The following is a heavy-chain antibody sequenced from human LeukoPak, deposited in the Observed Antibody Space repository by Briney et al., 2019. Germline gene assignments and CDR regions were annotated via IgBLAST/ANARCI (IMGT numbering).Heavy chain of an antibody. CDR3: ASPEWLPDSFDI. D-gene: IGHD3-3*01. V-gene: IGHV3-7*01. Sequence: PGGSLRLSCAASGFTFSNYWMSWVRQAPGKGLEWVANIKQDGSEKYYVDSVKGRFTISRDNAKNSVYLQMNSLRAEDTAVYYCASPEWLPDSFDIWGQGTMVTVSS. CDR2: IKQDGSEK. CDR1: GFTFSNYW. J-gene: IGHJ3*02.